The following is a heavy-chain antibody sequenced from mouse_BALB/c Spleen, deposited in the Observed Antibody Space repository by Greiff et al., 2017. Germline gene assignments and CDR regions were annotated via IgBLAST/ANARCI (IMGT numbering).Heavy chain of an antibody. CDR2: ISNGGGST. Sequence: EVQGVESGGGLVQPGGSLKLSCAASGFTFSSYTMSWVRQTPEKRLEWVAYISNGGGSTYYPDTVKGRFTISRDNAKNTLYLQMSSLKSEDTAMYYCARHYGSSSYYFDYWGQGTTLTVSS. CDR3: ARHYGSSSYYFDY. V-gene: IGHV5-12-2*01. J-gene: IGHJ2*01. D-gene: IGHD1-1*01. CDR1: GFTFSSYT.